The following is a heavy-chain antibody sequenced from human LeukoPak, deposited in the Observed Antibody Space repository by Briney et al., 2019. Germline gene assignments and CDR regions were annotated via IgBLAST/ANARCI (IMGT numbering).Heavy chain of an antibody. J-gene: IGHJ4*02. CDR1: GITLNNAW. Sequence: GGSLRLSCAASGITLNNAWMSWVRQAPGKGLEWVSAISGSGGSTYYADSVKGRFTISRDNSKNTLYLQMNSLRAEDTAVYYCAKHPIRFGELFDYWGQGTLVTVSS. CDR3: AKHPIRFGELFDY. V-gene: IGHV3-23*01. D-gene: IGHD3-10*01. CDR2: ISGSGGST.